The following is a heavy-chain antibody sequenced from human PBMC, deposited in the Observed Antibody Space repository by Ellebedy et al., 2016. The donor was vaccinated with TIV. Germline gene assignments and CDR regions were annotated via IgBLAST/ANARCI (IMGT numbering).Heavy chain of an antibody. V-gene: IGHV3-48*04. J-gene: IGHJ4*02. CDR3: ARDSGSYPFDY. CDR2: ISSSSNIM. D-gene: IGHD1-26*01. CDR1: GFTFSSYS. Sequence: GESLKISXAASGFTFSSYSMNWVRQAPGKGLEWISYISSSSNIMYYADSVEGRFTISRDNARNTLYLQMDSLRAEDTAVYYCARDSGSYPFDYWGLGALVTVSS.